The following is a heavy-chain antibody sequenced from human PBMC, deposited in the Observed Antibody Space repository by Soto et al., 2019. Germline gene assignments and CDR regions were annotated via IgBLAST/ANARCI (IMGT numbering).Heavy chain of an antibody. J-gene: IGHJ6*02. CDR2: ISYDGSNK. CDR3: AREMVDGYYYGMYV. V-gene: IGHV3-30-3*01. D-gene: IGHD2-15*01. CDR1: GFTFSSYA. Sequence: GGSLRLSCAASGFTFSSYAMHWVRQAPGKGLEWVAVISYDGSNKYYADSVKGRFTISRDNSKNTLYLQMNSLRAEDTAVYYCAREMVDGYYYGMYVWCQGTTVTVSS.